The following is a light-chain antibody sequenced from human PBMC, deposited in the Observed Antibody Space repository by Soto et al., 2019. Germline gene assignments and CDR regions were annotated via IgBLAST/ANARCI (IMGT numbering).Light chain of an antibody. V-gene: IGLV1-44*01. J-gene: IGLJ1*01. CDR1: TSNIGRST. CDR2: GNT. Sequence: QSVLTQPPSASGSPGQRVTMSCSGNTSNIGRSTVSWYQQFPGAAPKLLIYGNTQRPLGVPVRFSGSKSDTSASLAISGLQSEDEADYYCATWNDGVFVFGIGTKVTVL. CDR3: ATWNDGVFV.